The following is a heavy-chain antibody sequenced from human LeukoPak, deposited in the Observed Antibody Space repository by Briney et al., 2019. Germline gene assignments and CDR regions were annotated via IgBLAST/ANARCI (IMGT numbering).Heavy chain of an antibody. V-gene: IGHV3-64*05. J-gene: IGHJ6*02. CDR3: VKDYSSSGYYYGMDV. CDR1: GFTFSSYA. D-gene: IGHD6-6*01. CDR2: ISSNRGST. Sequence: PGGSLRLSCSASGFTFSSYAMHWVRQAPGKGLEYVSAISSNRGSTYYADSVKGRFTISRDNSKSTLYFQMSSLRPEDTAVYYCVKDYSSSGYYYGMDVWGQGTTVTVSS.